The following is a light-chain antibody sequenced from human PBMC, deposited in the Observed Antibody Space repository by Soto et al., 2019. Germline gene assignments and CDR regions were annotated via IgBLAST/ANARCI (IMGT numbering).Light chain of an antibody. CDR2: EVT. CDR3: SSYTFPCTWV. J-gene: IGLJ3*02. CDR1: SNDVGIYNY. V-gene: IGLV2-14*01. Sequence: QSALTQPASVSGSPGQSITLSCTGSSNDVGIYNYVSWYQQHPGKAPRLIIYEVTHRPSGVSDRFSGSKSDNTAYLTISGLQAEDEADYYCSSYTFPCTWVFGGGTKVTVL.